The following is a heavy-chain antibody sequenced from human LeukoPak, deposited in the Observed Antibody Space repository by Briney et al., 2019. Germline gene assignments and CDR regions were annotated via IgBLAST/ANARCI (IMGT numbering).Heavy chain of an antibody. CDR1: GGSFSGYY. CDR2: INHSGST. D-gene: IGHD2/OR15-2a*01. Sequence: SETLSLTCAVYGGSFSGYYWSWIRQPPGKGLEWIGEINHSGSTNYNPSLKSRVTISVDTSKNQFSLKLSSVTAADTAVYYCARSTVYFDAFDIWGQGRMVTVSS. CDR3: ARSTVYFDAFDI. V-gene: IGHV4-34*01. J-gene: IGHJ3*02.